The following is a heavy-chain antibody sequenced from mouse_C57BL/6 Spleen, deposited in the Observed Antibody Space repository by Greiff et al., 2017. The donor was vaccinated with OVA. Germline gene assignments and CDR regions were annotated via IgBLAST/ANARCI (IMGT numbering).Heavy chain of an antibody. Sequence: VHVKQSGAELVRPGASVKLSCTASGFNIKDYYMHWVKQRPEQGLEWIGRIDPEDGDTEYAPKFQGKATMTADTSSNTAYLQLSSLTSEDTAVYYCTTDYYGSSSAWFAYWGQGTLVTVSA. CDR2: IDPEDGDT. J-gene: IGHJ3*01. D-gene: IGHD1-1*01. CDR1: GFNIKDYY. CDR3: TTDYYGSSSAWFAY. V-gene: IGHV14-1*01.